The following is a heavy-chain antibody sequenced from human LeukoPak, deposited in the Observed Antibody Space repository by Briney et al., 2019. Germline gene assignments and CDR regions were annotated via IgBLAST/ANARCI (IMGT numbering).Heavy chain of an antibody. J-gene: IGHJ6*02. CDR3: ARGSCSGGSCYPTYGMDV. CDR2: IYYSGSI. V-gene: IGHV4-61*01. D-gene: IGHD2-15*01. CDR1: GGSVSSGSYY. Sequence: NPSETLSLTCTVSGGSVSSGSYYWSWIRQPPGKGLEWIGSIYYSGSINYNPSLKSRVTISVDTSKNQLSLKLSSVTAADTAVYYCARGSCSGGSCYPTYGMDVWGQGTTVTVS.